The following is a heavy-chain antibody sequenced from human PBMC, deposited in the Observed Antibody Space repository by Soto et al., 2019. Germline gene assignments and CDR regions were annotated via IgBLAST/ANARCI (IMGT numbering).Heavy chain of an antibody. CDR2: IKSTSDGGTT. D-gene: IGHD2-2*01. CDR1: GFSFSNAW. J-gene: IGHJ4*02. Sequence: GGSLRLSCAASGFSFSNAWMNWVRQAPGKGLEWVGRIKSTSDGGTTDYAAPVKGRFTIWRDDSKSTLYLQMNGLKIEDTSVYYCVPTPNTTRSDQYALDDWREGYVVTVPS. CDR3: VPTPNTTRSDQYALDD. V-gene: IGHV3-15*07.